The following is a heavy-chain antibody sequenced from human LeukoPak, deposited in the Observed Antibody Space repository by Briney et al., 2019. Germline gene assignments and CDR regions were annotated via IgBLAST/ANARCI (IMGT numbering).Heavy chain of an antibody. CDR3: ARGRAIYCSSTSCYYHYYYYMDV. V-gene: IGHV4-34*01. Sequence: SETLSLTCAVYGGSFSGYYWSWIRQPPGKGLEWIGEINHSGSTNYNPSLKSRVTISVDTSKNRFSLKLSSVTAADTAVYYCARGRAIYCSSTSCYYHYYYYMDVWGKGTTVTVSS. CDR1: GGSFSGYY. CDR2: INHSGST. D-gene: IGHD2-2*01. J-gene: IGHJ6*03.